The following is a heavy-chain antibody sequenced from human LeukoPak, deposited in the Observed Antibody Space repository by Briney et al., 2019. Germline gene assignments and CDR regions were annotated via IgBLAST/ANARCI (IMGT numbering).Heavy chain of an antibody. Sequence: GGSLRLSCAASGFIVSSNYMSWVRQAPGKGLEWVSVIYSGGSTYYADSVKGRFTISRDSSKNTLHLQMNSLRAEDTAVYYCVRDIGGMDVWGQGTTVTVSS. J-gene: IGHJ6*02. CDR3: VRDIGGMDV. CDR1: GFIVSSNY. CDR2: IYSGGST. V-gene: IGHV3-66*01. D-gene: IGHD2-15*01.